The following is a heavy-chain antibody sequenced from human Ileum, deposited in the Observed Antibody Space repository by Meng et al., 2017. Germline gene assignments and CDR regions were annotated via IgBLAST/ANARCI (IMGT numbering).Heavy chain of an antibody. CDR3: ARDNDILTGHFQGAFDI. D-gene: IGHD3-9*01. J-gene: IGHJ3*02. V-gene: IGHV3-48*03. CDR1: GFSLSNYE. CDR2: IGTSGRTI. Sequence: GGSLRLSCAASGFSLSNYEMNWVRQAPGKGLEWVSYIGTSGRTIHYGDSVKGRFTISRDNAKNSLYLQMNSLRAEDTAVYYCARDNDILTGHFQGAFDIWGQGTRVTVSS.